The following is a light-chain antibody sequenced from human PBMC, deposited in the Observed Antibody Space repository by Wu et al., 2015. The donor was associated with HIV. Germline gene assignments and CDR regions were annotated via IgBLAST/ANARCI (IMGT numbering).Light chain of an antibody. J-gene: IGKJ4*01. CDR1: QDISNH. CDR3: QQYENLPIT. CDR2: DAS. V-gene: IGKV1-33*01. Sequence: IQMTQSPSSLSAYVGDRVTISCQASQDISNHLNWYQQKVGKAPKLLIYDASNLEAGVPSGLSGSGSGTNFTFTISSLQPEDIATYYCQQYENLPITFGGGPRWRSN.